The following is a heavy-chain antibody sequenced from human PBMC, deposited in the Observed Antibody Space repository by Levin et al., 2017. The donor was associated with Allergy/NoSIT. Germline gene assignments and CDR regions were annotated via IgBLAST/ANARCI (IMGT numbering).Heavy chain of an antibody. J-gene: IGHJ4*02. V-gene: IGHV4-59*01. Sequence: PSETLSLTCNVSGGSMNYYYWSWIRQPPGRVLEWIGQVYYTGSTAYNPSLRGRVTMSVDTSKNHFSLRLTSVTAADTAVYYCARVLAGRGYYFDYWGQGILATVSS. CDR2: VYYTGST. CDR1: GGSMNYYY. D-gene: IGHD6-6*01. CDR3: ARVLAGRGYYFDY.